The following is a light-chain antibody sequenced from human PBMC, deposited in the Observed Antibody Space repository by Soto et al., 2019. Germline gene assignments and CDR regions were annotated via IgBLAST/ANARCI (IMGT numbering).Light chain of an antibody. Sequence: QAVRTQPPSVSAAPGRKVTISCSGTDSNIGKNYVSWYQQFPGTVPKVLIYDNNNRPSGIPDLFSGSKSGTSATLGITGLQTGDEADYYCGTWDSSLSAVVFGAGTKVTV. CDR1: DSNIGKNY. J-gene: IGLJ1*01. CDR2: DNN. CDR3: GTWDSSLSAVV. V-gene: IGLV1-51*01.